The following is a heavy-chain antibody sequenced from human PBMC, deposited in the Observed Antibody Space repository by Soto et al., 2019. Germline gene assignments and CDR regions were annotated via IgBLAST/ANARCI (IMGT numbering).Heavy chain of an antibody. CDR3: ATPSGLTVTGPDY. CDR1: GFTFSNYA. CDR2: ISGNGGST. V-gene: IGHV3-23*01. Sequence: GGPLRLSCAASGFTFSNYAMSWVRQAPGKGLEWVSAISGNGGSTYYADSVKGRFTISRDNSKNTLYLQMNSLRAEDTAVYYCATPSGLTVTGPDYWGQGTLVTVSS. J-gene: IGHJ4*02. D-gene: IGHD6-19*01.